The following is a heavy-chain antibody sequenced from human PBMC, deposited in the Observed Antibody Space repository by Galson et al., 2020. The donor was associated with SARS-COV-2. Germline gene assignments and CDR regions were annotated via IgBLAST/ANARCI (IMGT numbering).Heavy chain of an antibody. CDR3: AGALAI. CDR2: ISYDGSNK. CDR1: GFTFSSYA. V-gene: IGHV3-30*04. Sequence: GESLKISCAASGFTFSSYAMHWVRQAPGKGLEWVAVISYDGSNKYYADSVKGRFTISRDNSKNTLYLQMNSLRAEDTAVYYCAGALAIWGQGTLVTVSS. J-gene: IGHJ4*02.